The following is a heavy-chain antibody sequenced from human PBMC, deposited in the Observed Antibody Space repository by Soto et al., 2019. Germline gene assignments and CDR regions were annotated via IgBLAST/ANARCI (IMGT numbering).Heavy chain of an antibody. CDR2: ISGSGGST. D-gene: IGHD6-6*01. V-gene: IGHV3-23*01. CDR3: AKSSYSSSSLILWASSGMDA. J-gene: IGHJ6*02. Sequence: GGSLRLSCAATGFAFGSYAMSWVRQAPGKGLEWVSAISGSGGSTYYADSVKGRFTISRDNSKNTLYLQMNSLRAEDTAVYYCAKSSYSSSSLILWASSGMDAWGQGATLTISS. CDR1: GFAFGSYA.